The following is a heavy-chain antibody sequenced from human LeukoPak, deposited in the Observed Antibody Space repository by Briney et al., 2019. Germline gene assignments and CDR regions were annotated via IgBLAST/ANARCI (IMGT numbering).Heavy chain of an antibody. D-gene: IGHD6-25*01. CDR3: VRGPHIAATSY. Sequence: GGSLRLSCAASGFTFSSYGMHWVRQAPGKGLEWVANIKQDGSEKQYVDSVKGRFAISRDNAKKSLYLQINTLRAEDTAVYYCVRGPHIAATSYWGQGTLVTVSS. CDR1: GFTFSSYG. J-gene: IGHJ4*02. CDR2: IKQDGSEK. V-gene: IGHV3-7*03.